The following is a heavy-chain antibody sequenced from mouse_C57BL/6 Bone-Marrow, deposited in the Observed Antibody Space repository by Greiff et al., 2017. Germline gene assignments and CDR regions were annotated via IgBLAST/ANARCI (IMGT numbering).Heavy chain of an antibody. Sequence: VQLQQSGPELVKPGASVKISCKASGYSFTGYYMNWVKQSPEKSLEWIGEINPSTGGTTYNQKFKAKATLTVDKSSSTAYMQLKSLTSEDSAVYYCARNWAMDYWGQGTSVTVSS. J-gene: IGHJ4*01. CDR2: INPSTGGT. CDR1: GYSFTGYY. D-gene: IGHD4-1*01. CDR3: ARNWAMDY. V-gene: IGHV1-42*01.